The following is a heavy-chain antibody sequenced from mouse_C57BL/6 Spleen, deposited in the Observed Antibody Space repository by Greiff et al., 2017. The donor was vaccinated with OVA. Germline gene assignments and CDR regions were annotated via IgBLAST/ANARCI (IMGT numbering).Heavy chain of an antibody. CDR3: AREGTGTPYFDD. D-gene: IGHD4-1*01. Sequence: EVKLQESGPVLVKPGASVKMSCKASGYTFPDYYMNWVKQSHGKSLEWIGVINPYNGGTSYNQKFKGKATLTVDKSSSTAYMELNSLTSEDSAVYYCAREGTGTPYFDDWGQGTTLTVAS. CDR2: INPYNGGT. J-gene: IGHJ2*01. V-gene: IGHV1-19*01. CDR1: GYTFPDYY.